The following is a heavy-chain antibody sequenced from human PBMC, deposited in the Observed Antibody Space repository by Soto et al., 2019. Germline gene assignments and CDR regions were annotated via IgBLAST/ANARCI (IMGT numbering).Heavy chain of an antibody. Sequence: GGSLRLSCPASGFTCSSYSRNWVRQAPGKGLEWVSYISSSSSTIYYADSVKGRFTISRDNAKNSLYLQMNSLRAEDTAVYYCARASVGYCSSTSCYPFDYWGQGTLVTVSS. J-gene: IGHJ4*02. CDR3: ARASVGYCSSTSCYPFDY. V-gene: IGHV3-48*01. D-gene: IGHD2-2*01. CDR1: GFTCSSYS. CDR2: ISSSSSTI.